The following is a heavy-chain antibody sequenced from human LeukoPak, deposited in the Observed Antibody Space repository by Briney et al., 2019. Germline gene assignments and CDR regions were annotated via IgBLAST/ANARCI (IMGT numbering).Heavy chain of an antibody. CDR2: IYYSGST. Sequence: PSETLSLTCTVSGGSISSGGYYWSWIRQHPGKGLEWIGYIYYSGSTYYNPSLKSRVTISVDTSKNQFSLKLSSVTAADTAVYYCAREDTVTTGSHFDYWGQGTLVTVSS. V-gene: IGHV4-39*01. CDR3: AREDTVTTGSHFDY. D-gene: IGHD4-17*01. J-gene: IGHJ4*02. CDR1: GGSISSGGYY.